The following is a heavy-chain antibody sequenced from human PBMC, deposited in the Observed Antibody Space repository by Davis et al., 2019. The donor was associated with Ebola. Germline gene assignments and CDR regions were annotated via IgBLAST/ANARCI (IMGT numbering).Heavy chain of an antibody. CDR3: ASQGHRGSYLIHDY. D-gene: IGHD3-16*01. J-gene: IGHJ4*02. V-gene: IGHV5-51*01. Sequence: GESLKISCKASGYTFTTYWIGWVRQVPGKGLEWMGIIYPADSDTRYSPSFQGQVTISVDRSIRTAYLQWRSLQASDTAIYYCASQGHRGSYLIHDYWGQGTPVTVSS. CDR2: IYPADSDT. CDR1: GYTFTTYW.